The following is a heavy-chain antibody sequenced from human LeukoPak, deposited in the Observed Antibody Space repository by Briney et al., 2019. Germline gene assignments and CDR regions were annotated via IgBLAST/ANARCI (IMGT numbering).Heavy chain of an antibody. D-gene: IGHD4-17*01. CDR1: GLTQRSSV. CDR3: AKDYGPLSSY. J-gene: IGHJ4*02. CDR2: ISGSGGST. V-gene: IGHV3-23*01. Sequence: GGSVTHFCCVCGLTQRSSVMSWVRPAAPRGVDGVSAISGSGGSTYYADSVQRRFTISRDNSKNTLYLQMNTLRAEDTAVYYCAKDYGPLSSYWGQGILVTVSS.